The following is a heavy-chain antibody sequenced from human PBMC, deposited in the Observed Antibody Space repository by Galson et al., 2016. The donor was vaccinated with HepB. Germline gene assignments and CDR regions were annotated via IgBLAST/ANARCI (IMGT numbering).Heavy chain of an antibody. CDR2: IYHSGRT. J-gene: IGHJ4*02. V-gene: IGHV4-38-2*02. D-gene: IGHD1-26*01. Sequence: SETLSLTCTVSSFTIISGFYWVWIRQSPGKGLEWIGSIYHSGRTYYNPSLKSRVTISVDTSKNQFSLKLSSVTAADTAVYYCARVGGGTYYRFDYWGQGTLVTVSS. CDR3: ARVGGGTYYRFDY. CDR1: SFTIISGFY.